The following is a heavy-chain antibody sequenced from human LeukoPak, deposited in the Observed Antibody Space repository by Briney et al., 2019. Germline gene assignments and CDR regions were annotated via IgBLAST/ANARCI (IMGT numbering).Heavy chain of an antibody. CDR3: APGSVRGVPLRFDP. CDR1: GGSFSGYY. J-gene: IGHJ5*02. Sequence: PSETLSLTCAVCGGSFSGYYWSWIRQPPGKGLEWIGEINHSGSTNYNPSLKCRVTISVDTSKNQFSLKLSSVTAADTAVYYCAPGSVRGVPLRFDPWGQGTLVTVSS. CDR2: INHSGST. V-gene: IGHV4-34*01. D-gene: IGHD3-10*02.